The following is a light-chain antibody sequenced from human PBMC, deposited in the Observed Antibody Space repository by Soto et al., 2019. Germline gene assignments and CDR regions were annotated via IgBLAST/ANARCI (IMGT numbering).Light chain of an antibody. CDR1: QRINDW. CDR3: HQANSFPLT. J-gene: IGKJ4*01. Sequence: DIQMTQSPSSVYASVGDRVTITCRASQRINDWLAWYQQKPGKAPKLLIYGASSLQSGVPSRFSGSGVGTAFTLTISSLQPEDFATYFCHQANSFPLTFGGGTKVESK. V-gene: IGKV1-12*01. CDR2: GAS.